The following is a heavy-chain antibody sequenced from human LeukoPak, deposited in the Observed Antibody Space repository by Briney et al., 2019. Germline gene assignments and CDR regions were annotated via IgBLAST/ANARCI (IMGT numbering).Heavy chain of an antibody. V-gene: IGHV4-34*01. Sequence: GSLRLSCAASGFTFSDYYMSWIRQPPGKGLEWIGEINHSGSTNYNPSLKSRVTISVDTSKNQFSLKLSSVTAADTAVYYCARWVTMVRGVSNWSDPWGQGTLVTVSS. J-gene: IGHJ5*02. CDR1: GFTFSDYY. CDR2: INHSGST. D-gene: IGHD3-10*01. CDR3: ARWVTMVRGVSNWSDP.